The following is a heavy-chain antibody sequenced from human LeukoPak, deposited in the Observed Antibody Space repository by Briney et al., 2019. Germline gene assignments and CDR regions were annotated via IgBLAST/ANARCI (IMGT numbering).Heavy chain of an antibody. CDR1: GYTFTSYG. CDR3: ARVRPQFHSAFDI. Sequence: ASVKVSCKASGYTFTSYGISWVRQAPGQGLEWMGWINPKSGSTNYAEKFQGRVTMTRDTSINTAHMELSTLRSDDTAVYYCARVRPQFHSAFDIWGQGTLVTVSP. J-gene: IGHJ3*02. V-gene: IGHV1-2*02. CDR2: INPKSGST. D-gene: IGHD2-21*01.